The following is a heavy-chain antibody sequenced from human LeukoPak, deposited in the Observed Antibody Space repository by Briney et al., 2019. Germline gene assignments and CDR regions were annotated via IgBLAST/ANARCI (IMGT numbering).Heavy chain of an antibody. CDR1: GFTFDDYA. V-gene: IGHV3-9*01. D-gene: IGHD5-24*01. CDR3: AKKGRDGYNLRA. J-gene: IGHJ5*02. Sequence: GGSLRLSCAASGFTFDDYAMHWVRQAPGKGLEWVSGISWNSGSIGYADSVKGRFTISRDNAKNSLYLQMNSLRAEDTALYYCAKKGRDGYNLRAWGQGTLVTVSS. CDR2: ISWNSGSI.